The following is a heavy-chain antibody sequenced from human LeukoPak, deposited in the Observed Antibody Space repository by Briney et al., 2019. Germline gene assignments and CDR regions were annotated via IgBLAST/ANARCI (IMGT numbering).Heavy chain of an antibody. CDR3: AKEVTMVRGVTHFDY. D-gene: IGHD3-10*01. V-gene: IGHV3-23*01. Sequence: GGSLRLSCAASGFTFSIYAMSWVRQAPGKGLEWVSAISGSGGTAYYADSVKGRFTISRDNSKNTLHLQMNSLRAEDTAVYYCAKEVTMVRGVTHFDYWGQGTLVTVSS. J-gene: IGHJ4*02. CDR2: ISGSGGTA. CDR1: GFTFSIYA.